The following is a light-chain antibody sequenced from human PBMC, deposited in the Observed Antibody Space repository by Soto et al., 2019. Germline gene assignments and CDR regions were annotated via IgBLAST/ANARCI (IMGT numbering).Light chain of an antibody. J-gene: IGKJ1*01. CDR1: QSISTR. V-gene: IGKV1-5*01. CDR2: DAS. CDR3: QQYDSYSWT. Sequence: DIQMTQSPSTVSASVGDTVTITCRASQSISTRLAWYQQKAGKAPKVLIYDASRLESGVPSRFSGSGSVTEFTLTISRLQPEDFASDYCQQYDSYSWTFGQGTKVEI.